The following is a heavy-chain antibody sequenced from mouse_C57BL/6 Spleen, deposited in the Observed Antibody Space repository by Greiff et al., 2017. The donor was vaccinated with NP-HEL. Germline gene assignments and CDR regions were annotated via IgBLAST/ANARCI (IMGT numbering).Heavy chain of an antibody. V-gene: IGHV1-82*01. CDR3: ARLTGTDY. Sequence: QVQLQQSGPALVKPGASVTISCKASGYAFSSSWMNWVKQRPGQGLEWIGRIYPGDGDTNYNGKFKGKATLTADKSSSTAYLHLSSLTSEDSAVYFCARLTGTDYWGQGTTLTVSS. CDR1: GYAFSSSW. CDR2: IYPGDGDT. D-gene: IGHD4-1*01. J-gene: IGHJ2*01.